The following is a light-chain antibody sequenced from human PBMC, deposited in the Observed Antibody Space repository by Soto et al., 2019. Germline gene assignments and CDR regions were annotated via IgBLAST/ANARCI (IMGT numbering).Light chain of an antibody. Sequence: DIHMTQSPSTLSGSVGDIVTITCRASQTISSWLAWYQQKPGKAPILLIYDAYSLESGVPSRFSGSGSGTEFTLTISSLQPDDFATYYCQPYNTYSRTFGPGTKVEIK. CDR1: QTISSW. CDR3: QPYNTYSRT. CDR2: DAY. V-gene: IGKV1-5*01. J-gene: IGKJ1*01.